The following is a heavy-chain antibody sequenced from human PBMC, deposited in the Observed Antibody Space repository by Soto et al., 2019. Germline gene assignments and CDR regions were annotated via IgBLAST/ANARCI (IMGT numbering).Heavy chain of an antibody. D-gene: IGHD5-12*01. CDR3: ARGYSGYDKNPNFDY. J-gene: IGHJ4*02. V-gene: IGHV3-23*01. CDR1: GFTFTDYA. CDR2: ISGIGGST. Sequence: QPVGSVRLSCAASGFTFTDYALSWVRHSPGKGLEWVATISGIGGSTYLADSVKGRFTISRDNAKNSLYLQMNSLRAEDTAVYYCARGYSGYDKNPNFDYWGQGTLVTVSS.